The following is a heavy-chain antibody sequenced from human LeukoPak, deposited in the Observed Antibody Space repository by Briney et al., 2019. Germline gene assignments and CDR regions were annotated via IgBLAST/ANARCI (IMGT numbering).Heavy chain of an antibody. D-gene: IGHD6-13*01. CDR1: GFTFSSYS. CDR3: ARDLGYSRDAFDI. V-gene: IGHV3-21*01. Sequence: KTGGSLRLSCAASGFTFSSYSMNWVRQAPGKGLEWVSSISSSSSYIYYADSVKGRFTISRDNAKNSLYLQMNSLRAEDTAVYYCARDLGYSRDAFDIWGQGTMVTVSS. J-gene: IGHJ3*02. CDR2: ISSSSSYI.